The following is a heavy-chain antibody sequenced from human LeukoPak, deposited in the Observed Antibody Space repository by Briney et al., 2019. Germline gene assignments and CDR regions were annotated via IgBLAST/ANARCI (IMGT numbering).Heavy chain of an antibody. CDR2: IIPIFGTA. D-gene: IGHD1-1*01. CDR1: GGTFSSYA. CDR3: EHLHAANDNAPNDY. V-gene: IGHV1-69*05. J-gene: IGHJ4*02. Sequence: ASVKVSCKASGGTFSSYAISWVRQAPGQGLEWMGGIIPIFGTANYAQKFQGRVTITTDESTSTAYMELSSLRSEDTAVYYCEHLHAANDNAPNDYWGQGTLVTVSS.